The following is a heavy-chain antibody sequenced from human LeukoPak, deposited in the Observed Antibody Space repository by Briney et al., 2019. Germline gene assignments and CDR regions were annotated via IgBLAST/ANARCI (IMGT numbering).Heavy chain of an antibody. CDR3: ASAPRYSSGWYKRSYYFDY. D-gene: IGHD6-19*01. V-gene: IGHV4-59*01. Sequence: SETLSLTCTVAGGSISNYYWSWIRQPPGKGLEWIGYIYYSGSTNYNPSLKSRVTISVDTSKNQFSLKLSSVTAADTAVYYCASAPRYSSGWYKRSYYFDYWGQGTLVTVSS. CDR2: IYYSGST. J-gene: IGHJ4*02. CDR1: GGSISNYY.